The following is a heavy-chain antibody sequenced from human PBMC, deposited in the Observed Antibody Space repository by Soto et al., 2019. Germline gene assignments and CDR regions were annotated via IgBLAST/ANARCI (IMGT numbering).Heavy chain of an antibody. CDR1: GFTFSSYG. Sequence: QVQLVESGGGVVQPGRSLRLSCAASGFTFSSYGMHWVRQAPGKGLEWVAVISYDGSNKYYADSVKGRFTISRDNTKNTLYLHRNALRAEYTAVSYCANGYCSSTSRHIPYYSYGMDVWGQGTAVTVSS. J-gene: IGHJ6*02. D-gene: IGHD2-2*01. V-gene: IGHV3-30*18. CDR2: ISYDGSNK. CDR3: ANGYCSSTSRHIPYYSYGMDV.